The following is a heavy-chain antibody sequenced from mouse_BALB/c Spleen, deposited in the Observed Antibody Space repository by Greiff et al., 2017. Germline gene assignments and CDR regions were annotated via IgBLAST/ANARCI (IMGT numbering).Heavy chain of an antibody. CDR1: GFSLTSYG. V-gene: IGHV2-2*02. D-gene: IGHD2-10*02. CDR2: IWSGGST. Sequence: VQLQQSGPGLVQPSQSLSITCTVSGFSLTSYGVHWVRQSPGKGLEWLGVIWSGGSTDYNAAFISRLSISKDNSKSQVFFKMNSLQANDTAIYYCARNKYGNWFAYWGQGTLVTVSA. J-gene: IGHJ3*01. CDR3: ARNKYGNWFAY.